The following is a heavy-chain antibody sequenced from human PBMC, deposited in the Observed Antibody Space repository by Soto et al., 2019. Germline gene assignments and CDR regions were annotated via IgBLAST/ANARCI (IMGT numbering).Heavy chain of an antibody. CDR2: IYYSGST. J-gene: IGHJ4*02. V-gene: IGHV4-59*01. Sequence: SETLSLTCTVSGGSISSYYWIWIRQPPGKGLEWIGYIYYSGSTNYNPSLKSRVTISVDTSKNQFSLKLSSVTAADTAVYYCARDNLGHSYGRYFAYWGQGTLVTVSS. D-gene: IGHD5-18*01. CDR3: ARDNLGHSYGRYFAY. CDR1: GGSISSYY.